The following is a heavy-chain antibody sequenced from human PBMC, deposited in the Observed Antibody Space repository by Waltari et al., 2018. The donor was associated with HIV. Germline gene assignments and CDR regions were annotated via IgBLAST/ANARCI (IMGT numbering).Heavy chain of an antibody. CDR2: IKQDGSEK. CDR3: ATEMGATNF. V-gene: IGHV3-7*01. CDR1: GLTFSSYW. Sequence: EVQLVESGGGLVQPGGSLRISCAVSGLTFSSYWMSWVRPHPGKGMEWVANIKQDGSEKYYVDSVKGRFIISRDNAKNSLYLQMNSLRAEDTAVYYCATEMGATNFWGQGALVTVSS. J-gene: IGHJ4*02. D-gene: IGHD1-26*01.